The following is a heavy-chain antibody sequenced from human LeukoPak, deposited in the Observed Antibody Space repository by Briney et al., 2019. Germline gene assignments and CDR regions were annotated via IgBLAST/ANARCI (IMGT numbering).Heavy chain of an antibody. D-gene: IGHD3-22*01. CDR1: GGSISTGSYY. V-gene: IGHV4-39*07. J-gene: IGHJ2*01. CDR2: IYYSGST. Sequence: SETLSLTCTVSGGSISTGSYYWGWIRQPPGKGLEWVATIYYSGSTYSNPSLKSRLTVSVDTSKNQFSLRLTSVTAADTAVYYCARDGPAPQYYYDRSGYPFWYFDLWGRGTLVTVSS. CDR3: ARDGPAPQYYYDRSGYPFWYFDL.